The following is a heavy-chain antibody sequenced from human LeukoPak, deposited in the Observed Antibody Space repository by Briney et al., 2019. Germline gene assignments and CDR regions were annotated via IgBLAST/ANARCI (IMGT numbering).Heavy chain of an antibody. D-gene: IGHD6-13*01. J-gene: IGHJ5*02. CDR1: GYTFTSYD. Sequence: ASVKVSCKASGYTFTSYDINWVRQATGQGLEWMGWMNPNSGNTGYAQKFQGRVTMTRNTSISTAYMELSSLRSDDTAVYYCVRDSGYSGSNWFDPWGQGTLVTVSS. CDR3: VRDSGYSGSNWFDP. CDR2: MNPNSGNT. V-gene: IGHV1-8*01.